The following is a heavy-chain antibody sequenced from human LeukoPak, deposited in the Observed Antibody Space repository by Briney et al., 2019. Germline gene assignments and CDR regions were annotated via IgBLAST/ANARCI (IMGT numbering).Heavy chain of an antibody. CDR2: IIPIFGTA. D-gene: IGHD3-9*01. CDR1: GGTFSSYA. V-gene: IGHV1-69*01. Sequence: SVKVSCKASGGTFSSYAISWVRQAPGQGLEWMGGIIPIFGTANYAQKFQGRVTITADESTSTAYMELSSLRSEDTAVYYCARCILTGYYLYYGMDVWGQGTTVTVPS. J-gene: IGHJ6*02. CDR3: ARCILTGYYLYYGMDV.